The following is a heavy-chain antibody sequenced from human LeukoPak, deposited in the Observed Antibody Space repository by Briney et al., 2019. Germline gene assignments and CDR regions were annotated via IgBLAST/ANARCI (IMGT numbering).Heavy chain of an antibody. CDR1: GGSFSGYY. Sequence: SETLSLTCAVYGGSFSGYYWSWIRQPPGKGLEWIGEINHSGSTNYNPSLKSRVTISVDTSKNQFSLKLSSVTAADTAVYYCASGDNWNRNWFDPWGQGTLVTVSS. V-gene: IGHV4-34*01. D-gene: IGHD1-20*01. CDR3: ASGDNWNRNWFDP. CDR2: INHSGST. J-gene: IGHJ5*02.